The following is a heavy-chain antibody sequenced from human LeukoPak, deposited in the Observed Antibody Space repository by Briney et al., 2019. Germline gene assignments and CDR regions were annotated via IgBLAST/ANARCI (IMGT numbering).Heavy chain of an antibody. D-gene: IGHD2-2*01. V-gene: IGHV3-15*01. CDR3: TTKGCSSTSCYHDY. J-gene: IGHJ4*02. CDR1: GFTFSNAW. CDR2: IKSKTDGGTA. Sequence: NPGGSLRLSCAASGFTFSNAWMSWVRQAPGKGLEWVGRIKSKTDGGTADYAAPVKGTFTISRDDSKNTLYLQMNSLKTEDTAVYYCTTKGCSSTSCYHDYWGQGTLVTVSS.